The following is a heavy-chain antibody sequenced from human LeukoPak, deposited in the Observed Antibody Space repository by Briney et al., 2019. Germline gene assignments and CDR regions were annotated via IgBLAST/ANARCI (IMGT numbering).Heavy chain of an antibody. CDR1: GYTFTGYY. CDR2: INPNSGGT. D-gene: IGHD3-10*01. J-gene: IGHJ4*02. V-gene: IGHV1-2*02. CDR3: AREWRPQERTVHRQYYYGSGSPRPPRGY. Sequence: ASVKVSCKASGYTFTGYYMHWVRQAPGQGLEWMGWINPNSGGTNYAQKFQGRVTMTRDTSISTAYMELSRLGSDDTAVYYCAREWRPQERTVHRQYYYGSGSPRPPRGYWGQGTLVTVSS.